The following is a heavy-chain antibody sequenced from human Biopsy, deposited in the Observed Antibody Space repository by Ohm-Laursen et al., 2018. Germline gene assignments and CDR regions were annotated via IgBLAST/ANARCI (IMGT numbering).Heavy chain of an antibody. V-gene: IGHV1-2*02. Sequence: SVKVSCKPSGYTFTDYYINWVRQAPGQGPEWMGWINPKCGGTKYAQKFQGRVTMTRDTSIDTVHMELSRLTSDDTALYYCAKDCGLGGDRDYWGQGTLVTVSS. CDR2: INPKCGGT. J-gene: IGHJ4*02. CDR3: AKDCGLGGDRDY. CDR1: GYTFTDYY. D-gene: IGHD2-21*01.